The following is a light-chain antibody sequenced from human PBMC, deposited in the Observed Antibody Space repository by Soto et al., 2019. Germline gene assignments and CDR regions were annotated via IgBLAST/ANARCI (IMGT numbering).Light chain of an antibody. Sequence: EIVLTQSPGTLSLPPEERATLSCRASQSVSSSFLAWYQQKPGQAPMLLIYGASSRATGIPDRFSGSGSGTDFTLNISRLEPEDFAVYYCQEYDNSPLIFGVGTKVEIK. J-gene: IGKJ4*01. CDR3: QEYDNSPLI. CDR1: QSVSSSF. V-gene: IGKV3-20*01. CDR2: GAS.